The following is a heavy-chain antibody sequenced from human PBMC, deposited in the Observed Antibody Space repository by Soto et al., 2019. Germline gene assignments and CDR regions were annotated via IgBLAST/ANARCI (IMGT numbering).Heavy chain of an antibody. Sequence: ASVKVSCKASGYTFTSYAMHWVRQAPGQRLEWMGWINAGNGNTKYSQKFQGRVTITRDTSASTAYMELSSLRSEDTAVYYCARDTYSSGWYGAFDIWGQGTMVTVSS. CDR3: ARDTYSSGWYGAFDI. CDR1: GYTFTSYA. V-gene: IGHV1-3*01. J-gene: IGHJ3*02. CDR2: INAGNGNT. D-gene: IGHD6-19*01.